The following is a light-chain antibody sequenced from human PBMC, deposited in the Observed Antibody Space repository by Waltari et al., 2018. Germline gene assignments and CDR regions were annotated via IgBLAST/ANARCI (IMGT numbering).Light chain of an antibody. CDR2: DAS. Sequence: DIQMTQSPSSLSASVGDRVTITCRPSQGISNYLNWYQQKPGKAPKRLIYDASSLQSGVPSRFSGSGSGTVFTLTISSLQPEDFATYYCLQYNSAPYSFGQGTKVEIK. J-gene: IGKJ2*03. V-gene: IGKV1-17*01. CDR3: LQYNSAPYS. CDR1: QGISNY.